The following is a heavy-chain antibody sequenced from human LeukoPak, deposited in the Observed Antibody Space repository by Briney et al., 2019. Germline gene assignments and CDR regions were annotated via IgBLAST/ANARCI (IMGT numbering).Heavy chain of an antibody. CDR3: ARERDYDFDY. Sequence: TLSLTCTVSGDSISSPDYYWTWIRQPPGKGLEWIGSIYYSGTTFYNPSLKSRVTMSVDTSKNQFSLKLSSVTAAETAVYYFARERDYDFDYGGKGTRVTVSS. D-gene: IGHD3-16*01. CDR1: GDSISSPDYY. V-gene: IGHV4-31*02. J-gene: IGHJ4*02. CDR2: IYYSGTT.